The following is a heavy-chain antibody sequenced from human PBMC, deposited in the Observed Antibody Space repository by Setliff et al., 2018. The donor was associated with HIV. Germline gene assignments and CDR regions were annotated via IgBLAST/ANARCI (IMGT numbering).Heavy chain of an antibody. J-gene: IGHJ4*02. V-gene: IGHV3-7*01. CDR1: GFTFGRYW. CDR2: IDLYGSEK. Sequence: GGSLRLSCAASGFTFGRYWMIWVRQAPGKGLEWVANIDLYGSEKNYVDSVEGRFTISRDNARNSLFLQMNSLRAEDTAVYYCATYRGYNSGDRWSFFDYWGQGILVTVSS. CDR3: ATYRGYNSGDRWSFFDY. D-gene: IGHD2-15*01.